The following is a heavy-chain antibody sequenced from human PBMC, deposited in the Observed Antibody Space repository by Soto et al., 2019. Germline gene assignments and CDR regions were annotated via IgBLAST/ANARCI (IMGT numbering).Heavy chain of an antibody. D-gene: IGHD6-13*01. Sequence: SETLSLTCIVSGDSISSYYWSWIRQPPGKGLEWIGYIYYSGSTNYNPSLKSRVTISVDTSKNQFSLKLSSVTAADTAVYYCDREPGFSNSWSNYWGQGNPVSVS. CDR2: IYYSGST. V-gene: IGHV4-4*08. CDR1: GDSISSYY. J-gene: IGHJ4*02. CDR3: DREPGFSNSWSNY.